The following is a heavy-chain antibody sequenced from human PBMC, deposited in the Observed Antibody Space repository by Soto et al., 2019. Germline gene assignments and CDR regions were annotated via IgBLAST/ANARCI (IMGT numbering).Heavy chain of an antibody. CDR2: IYSGGST. V-gene: IGHV3-53*01. Sequence: GGSLRLSCAASGFTVSSNYMSWVRQAPGKGLEWVSVIYSGGSTYYADSVKGRFTISRDNSKNTLYLQMNSLRAEDTAVYYCARDRFETANSDCSSTSCYTQYYYYYGMDVWGQGTTVTVSS. CDR1: GFTVSSNY. D-gene: IGHD2-2*02. J-gene: IGHJ6*02. CDR3: ARDRFETANSDCSSTSCYTQYYYYYGMDV.